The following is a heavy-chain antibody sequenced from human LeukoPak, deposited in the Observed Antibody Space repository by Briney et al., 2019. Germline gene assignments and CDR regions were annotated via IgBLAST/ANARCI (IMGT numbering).Heavy chain of an antibody. CDR3: AKQFLDAN. V-gene: IGHV3-23*01. J-gene: IGHJ4*02. CDR1: GFTLGSYA. D-gene: IGHD6-19*01. Sequence: PGGSLRLSCAGSGFTLGSYAMSWVRQAPGKGLEWVSTIKGRFTVSRDNAMNTLYLQMNSLRAEDTAVYYCAKQFLDANWGQGTRVTVSS. CDR2: I.